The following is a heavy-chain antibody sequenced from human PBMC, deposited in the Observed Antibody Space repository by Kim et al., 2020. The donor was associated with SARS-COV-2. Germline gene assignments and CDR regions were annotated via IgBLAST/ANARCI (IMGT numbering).Heavy chain of an antibody. CDR1: GFTFSSYA. Sequence: GGSLRLSCAASGFTFSSYAMHWVRQAPGKGLEWVAVISYDGSNKYYADSVKGRFTISRDNSKNTLYLQMNSLRAEDTAVYYCAREQEYYYYYYGMDVWGQGNTVTVSS. CDR3: AREQEYYYYYYGMDV. CDR2: ISYDGSNK. J-gene: IGHJ6*02. V-gene: IGHV3-30-3*01.